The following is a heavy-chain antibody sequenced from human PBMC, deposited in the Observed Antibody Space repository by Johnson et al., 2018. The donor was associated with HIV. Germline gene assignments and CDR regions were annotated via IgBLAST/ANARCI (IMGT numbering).Heavy chain of an antibody. D-gene: IGHD6-13*01. V-gene: IGHV3-30*18. CDR2: ISYDGSNK. J-gene: IGHJ3*02. Sequence: QVQLVESGGGVVQPGRSLRLSCAASGFTFSSYGMHWVRQAPGKGLEWVAVISYDGSNKYYADSVKGRFTISRDNSKNTLYLQRNSLRAEDTAVYYCAKQKQQLVLAYAFDIWGQGTMVTVSS. CDR3: AKQKQQLVLAYAFDI. CDR1: GFTFSSYG.